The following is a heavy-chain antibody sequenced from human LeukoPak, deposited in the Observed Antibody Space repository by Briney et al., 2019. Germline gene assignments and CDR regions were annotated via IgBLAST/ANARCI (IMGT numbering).Heavy chain of an antibody. Sequence: GASVKVSCKASGYTFTSYYIHWVRQAPGQGLEWMGKINPSGASTSYAQKFQGRVTMTRDTSTSTVYMELSSLRSEDTAVYYCARSGVWLRLMDVWGKGTTVTVSS. J-gene: IGHJ6*04. CDR3: ARSGVWLRLMDV. V-gene: IGHV1-46*01. CDR1: GYTFTSYY. CDR2: INPSGAST. D-gene: IGHD5-12*01.